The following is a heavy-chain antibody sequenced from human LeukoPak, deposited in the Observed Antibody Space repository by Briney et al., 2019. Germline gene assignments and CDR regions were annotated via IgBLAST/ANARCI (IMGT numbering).Heavy chain of an antibody. D-gene: IGHD6-13*01. CDR2: FSYSGST. J-gene: IGHJ4*02. Sequence: SETLSLTCTVSGGSISSYYWSWIRQPPGKGLEWLGSFSYSGSTYYKPSLKSRVTISVDTSKNQFSLKLSSMTAADTAIHYCVRLVGSSWYHEVLLGRDYWGQGTLVTVSS. CDR3: VRLVGSSWYHEVLLGRDY. CDR1: GGSISSYY. V-gene: IGHV4-59*05.